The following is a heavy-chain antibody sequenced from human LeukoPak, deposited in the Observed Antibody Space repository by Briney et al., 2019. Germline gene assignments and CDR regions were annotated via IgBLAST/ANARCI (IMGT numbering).Heavy chain of an antibody. V-gene: IGHV1-8*01. CDR2: MNPNSGNT. CDR3: ARGLRGLMVRGVLKDP. Sequence: ASVKASCKASGYTFTSYDINLVRQATGQGLEWMGWMNPNSGNTVYAQKFKGRVTMTKNTSRSTAYMELSRLRSEDTAVYYCARGLRGLMVRGVLKDPWGQGTLVTVSS. J-gene: IGHJ5*02. D-gene: IGHD3-10*01. CDR1: GYTFTSYD.